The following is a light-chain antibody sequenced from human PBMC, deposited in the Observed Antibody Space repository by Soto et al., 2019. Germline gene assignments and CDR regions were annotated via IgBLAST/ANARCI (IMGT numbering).Light chain of an antibody. CDR2: EVT. V-gene: IGLV2-14*01. CDR3: SSYTSSSILV. CDR1: SSDVGGYNY. J-gene: IGLJ2*01. Sequence: QSALTQPASVSGSPGQSITISCIGSSSDVGGYNYVSWYQQHPGKAPKLMIYEVTNRPSGVSNRFSGSKSGNSASPTISGLQAEDEADYYCSSYTSSSILVFGGGTKLTVL.